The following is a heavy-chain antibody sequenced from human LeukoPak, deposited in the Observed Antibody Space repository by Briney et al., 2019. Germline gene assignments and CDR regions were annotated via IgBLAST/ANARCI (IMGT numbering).Heavy chain of an antibody. CDR2: INWNGGST. CDR3: ARAPSSYRGSEFDY. CDR1: GFTFDDYG. D-gene: IGHD5-18*01. J-gene: IGHJ4*02. V-gene: IGHV3-20*01. Sequence: GGSLRLSCAASGFTFDDYGMSWVRQAPGKGLEWVSGINWNGGSTGYADSVKGRFTISRDNAKNSLYLQTNSLRAEDTALYHCARAPSSYRGSEFDYWGQGTLVTVSS.